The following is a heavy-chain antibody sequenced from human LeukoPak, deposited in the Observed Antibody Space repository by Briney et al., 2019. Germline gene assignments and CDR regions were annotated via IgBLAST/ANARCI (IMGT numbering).Heavy chain of an antibody. V-gene: IGHV4-39*07. CDR2: IYYRGST. D-gene: IGHD5-18*01. Sequence: SETLSLTCTVSGGSISSSSYYWGWIRQPPGKGLEWIGSIYYRGSTYNNPSLKSRVTISVDTSKNQFSLKLSSVTAADTAVDYCARVDRYSYGYRARTYFDYWGEGTLVTVSS. CDR3: ARVDRYSYGYRARTYFDY. J-gene: IGHJ4*02. CDR1: GGSISSSSYY.